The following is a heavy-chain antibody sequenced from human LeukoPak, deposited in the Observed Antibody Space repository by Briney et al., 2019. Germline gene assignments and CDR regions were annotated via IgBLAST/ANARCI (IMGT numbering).Heavy chain of an antibody. J-gene: IGHJ3*02. Sequence: SETLSLTCTVSGDSISGYYWVWIRQPPGKGLEWIGYIYFTGNAYYNPSLKSRVTFSLDTSKNQFSLKLTSVTAADTAVYYCARHPDTLIDALDIWGQGTMVTVSS. CDR3: ARHPDTLIDALDI. CDR2: IYFTGNA. CDR1: GDSISGYY. D-gene: IGHD2-15*01. V-gene: IGHV4-59*08.